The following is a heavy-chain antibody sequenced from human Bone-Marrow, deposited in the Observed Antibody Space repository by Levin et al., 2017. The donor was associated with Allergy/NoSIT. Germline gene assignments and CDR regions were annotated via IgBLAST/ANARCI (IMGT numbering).Heavy chain of an antibody. CDR2: ISGTDDST. V-gene: IGHV3-23*01. CDR3: AKVDEEYYYYMDV. D-gene: IGHD3/OR15-3a*01. Sequence: PGGSLRLSCVASGFTFSNYAMTWVRQAPGKGLEWVSAISGTDDSTYYADSVKGRFTISRDNSKNTLYLQMNSLRADDTALYYCAKVDEEYYYYMDVWGKGTTVTVSS. CDR1: GFTFSNYA. J-gene: IGHJ6*03.